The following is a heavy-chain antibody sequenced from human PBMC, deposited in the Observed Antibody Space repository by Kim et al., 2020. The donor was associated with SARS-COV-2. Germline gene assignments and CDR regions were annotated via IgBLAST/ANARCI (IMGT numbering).Heavy chain of an antibody. CDR2: MNNDGSTI. CDR3: ARGGNFYLDR. CDR1: GFTFSSSW. D-gene: IGHD1-26*01. J-gene: IGHJ4*02. Sequence: GGSLRLSCVASGFTFSSSWMHWVRQAPGQGLVWVSRMNNDGSTINYADSVKGRLTTSRDNAKNTLYLQMNSLTAEDTAVYYCARGGNFYLDRWGQGTLVTVSS. V-gene: IGHV3-74*01.